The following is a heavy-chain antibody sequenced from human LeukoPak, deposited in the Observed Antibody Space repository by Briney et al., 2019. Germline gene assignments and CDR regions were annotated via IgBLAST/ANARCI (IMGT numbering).Heavy chain of an antibody. V-gene: IGHV3-74*01. CDR2: INSDGSST. CDR1: VFTFSSYW. D-gene: IGHD2-2*01. CDR3: ARDRRHYGSTTCSYYYYGMDV. Sequence: GGSLRLSCAAPVFTFSSYWMHWVRQAPGKGLVWVSRINSDGSSTSYADSVKGRFTISRDNAKNTLYLQMNSLRAEDTAVYYCARDRRHYGSTTCSYYYYGMDVWGQGTTVTVSS. J-gene: IGHJ6*02.